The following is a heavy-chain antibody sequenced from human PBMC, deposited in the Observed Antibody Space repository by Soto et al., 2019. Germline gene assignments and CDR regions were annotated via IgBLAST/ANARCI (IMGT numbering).Heavy chain of an antibody. V-gene: IGHV6-1*01. Sequence: SQTLSLTCAISGDSVPSNSAAWNWIRQSPSRGLEWLGRTYYRSKWYNDYAVSVKSRITINPDTSKNQFSLQLNSVPPEDTAVYYCARKDGRDSSGYYGMDVWGQGTTVTVSS. CDR1: GDSVPSNSAA. D-gene: IGHD3-22*01. CDR2: TYYRSKWYN. CDR3: ARKDGRDSSGYYGMDV. J-gene: IGHJ6*02.